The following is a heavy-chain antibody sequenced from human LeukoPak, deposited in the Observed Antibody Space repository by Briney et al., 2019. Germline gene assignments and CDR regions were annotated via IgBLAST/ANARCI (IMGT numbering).Heavy chain of an antibody. CDR1: GFTFSSYG. CDR2: MSSSDDGR. V-gene: IGHV3-23*01. D-gene: IGHD2-15*01. J-gene: IGHJ4*02. Sequence: GGTLRLSCAASGFTFSSYGMSWVRQAPGKGLEWVSAMSSSDDGRYYAASVRGRFTISRDTSRSTLYLQMNSLRAEDAAVYYCAKAPVTSCRGAFCYPFDYWGQGTLVTVSP. CDR3: AKAPVTSCRGAFCYPFDY.